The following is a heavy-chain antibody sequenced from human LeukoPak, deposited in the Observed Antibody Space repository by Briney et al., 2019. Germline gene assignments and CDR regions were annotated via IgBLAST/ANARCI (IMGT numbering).Heavy chain of an antibody. D-gene: IGHD2-2*02. V-gene: IGHV1-2*02. CDR3: ARAQYCSSTSCYNGYYMDV. CDR2: IDPNSGGT. Sequence: ASVKVSCKASGYTFTGYYMHWVRQAPGQGLEWMGWIDPNSGGTNYAQKFQGRVTVTRDTSISTAYMELSRLRSDDTAVYYCARAQYCSSTSCYNGYYMDVWGKGTTVTVSS. J-gene: IGHJ6*03. CDR1: GYTFTGYY.